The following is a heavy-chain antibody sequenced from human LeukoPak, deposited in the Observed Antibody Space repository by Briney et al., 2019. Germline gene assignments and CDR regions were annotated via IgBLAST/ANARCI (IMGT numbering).Heavy chain of an antibody. D-gene: IGHD6-25*01. CDR2: ISGSGGST. Sequence: GSLRLSCAASGFTFSSYAMSWVRQAPGKGLEWVSAISGSGGSTYYADSVKGRFTISRDNSKNTLYLQMNSLRAEDTAVYYCAKRNLHPRGLAYWGQGTLVTVSS. CDR1: GFTFSSYA. J-gene: IGHJ4*02. CDR3: AKRNLHPRGLAY. V-gene: IGHV3-23*01.